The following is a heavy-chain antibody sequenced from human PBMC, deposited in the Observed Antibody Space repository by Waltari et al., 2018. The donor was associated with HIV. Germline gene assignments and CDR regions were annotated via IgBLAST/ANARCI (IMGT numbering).Heavy chain of an antibody. D-gene: IGHD3-3*01. CDR3: TTRFWSAYYVTNSYYGTDV. CDR1: GFSVRNAW. CDR2: IKSIPDGGTP. Sequence: EVQIVQSGGGFVKPGGSLRLSCTVPGFSVRNAWMTWVRQASGKGLEWVGQIKSIPDGGTPDYAAPVKGRFTISRDDSQKTVYLQMNSLTTDDTAVYYCTTRFWSAYYVTNSYYGTDVWGQGTTVTVS. V-gene: IGHV3-15*01. J-gene: IGHJ6*02.